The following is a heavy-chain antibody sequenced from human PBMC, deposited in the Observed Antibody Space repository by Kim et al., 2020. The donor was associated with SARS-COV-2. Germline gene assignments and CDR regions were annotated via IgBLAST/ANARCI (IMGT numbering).Heavy chain of an antibody. CDR3: AREGYSNFLNWFDP. D-gene: IGHD6-13*01. Sequence: ADSVKGRFTISRDNAKNSLYLQMNSLRAEDTAVYYCAREGYSNFLNWFDPWGQGTLVTVSS. V-gene: IGHV3-11*01. J-gene: IGHJ5*02.